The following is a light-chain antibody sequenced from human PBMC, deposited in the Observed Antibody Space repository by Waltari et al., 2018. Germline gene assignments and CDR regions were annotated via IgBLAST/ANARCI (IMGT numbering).Light chain of an antibody. CDR1: QSVLYRSNNKNY. CDR3: QQYYSSPLT. Sequence: DIVMTQSPDSLAVSLGERATINCKSSQSVLYRSNNKNYSASSQRKPGQPPKELIYWASTRESGVPDRFSGSGSGTDFTLTISSLQAEDVAVYYCQQYYSSPLTFGGGTRVEIK. CDR2: WAS. V-gene: IGKV4-1*01. J-gene: IGKJ4*01.